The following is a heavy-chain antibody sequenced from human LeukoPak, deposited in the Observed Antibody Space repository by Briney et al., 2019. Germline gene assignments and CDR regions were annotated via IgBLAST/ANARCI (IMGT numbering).Heavy chain of an antibody. CDR1: GFTFSSYS. J-gene: IGHJ4*02. D-gene: IGHD5-18*01. CDR3: ARGNGYSYMERIDY. V-gene: IGHV3-21*06. Sequence: PGGSLRLSCAASGFTFSSYSMNWVRQAPGKGLKWVSYISSSSSYKKYADSVRGRFTISRDDADNTVYLQMNSLGAEDTAMYYCARGNGYSYMERIDYWGQGTLVTVSS. CDR2: ISSSSSYK.